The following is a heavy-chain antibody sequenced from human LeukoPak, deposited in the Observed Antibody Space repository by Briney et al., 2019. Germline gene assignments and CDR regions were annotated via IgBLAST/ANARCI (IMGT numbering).Heavy chain of an antibody. J-gene: IGHJ6*03. Sequence: HRGGSLRLSCAASGFTFSSYEMNWVRQAPGKGLEWVSYISSSGRSIYYADSVKGRFTISRDNAKNSLYLQMNSLRAEDTAVYYCARDAATDIYYYYYMDVWGKGTTVTISS. D-gene: IGHD2-15*01. V-gene: IGHV3-48*03. CDR1: GFTFSSYE. CDR2: ISSSGRSI. CDR3: ARDAATDIYYYYYMDV.